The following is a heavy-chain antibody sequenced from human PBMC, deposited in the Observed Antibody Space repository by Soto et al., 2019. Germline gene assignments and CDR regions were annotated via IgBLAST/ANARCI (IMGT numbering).Heavy chain of an antibody. Sequence: SLRLSCAASGFTFSSYPVHWVRQTPGKGLEWVAVISSDGKNEHYADSVKGRFTLSRDNSRNTMYLQMNSLRAGDTAVYFCARDGQTSGGHQFDLWGQGTLVTVSS. J-gene: IGHJ5*02. V-gene: IGHV3-30*04. D-gene: IGHD2-8*02. CDR1: GFTFSSYP. CDR2: ISSDGKNE. CDR3: ARDGQTSGGHQFDL.